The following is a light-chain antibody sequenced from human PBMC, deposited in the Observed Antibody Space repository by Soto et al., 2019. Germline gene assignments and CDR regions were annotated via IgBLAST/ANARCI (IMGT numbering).Light chain of an antibody. Sequence: DIQMTQSPSTLSASVGERVTITCRASQNLNNWLAWFQQKPGKAPTLLIYKASGLESGVPSRFSGSGSGTEFTLTISSLQPDDFSTYYCQQYNSYPWTFGQGTKVEIK. CDR2: KAS. V-gene: IGKV1-5*03. CDR1: QNLNNW. J-gene: IGKJ1*01. CDR3: QQYNSYPWT.